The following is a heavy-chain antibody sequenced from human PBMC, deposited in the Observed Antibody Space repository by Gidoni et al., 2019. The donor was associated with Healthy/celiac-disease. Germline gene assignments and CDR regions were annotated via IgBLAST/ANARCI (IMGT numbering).Heavy chain of an antibody. CDR3: AHATCSGGSCYSFDY. J-gene: IGHJ4*02. D-gene: IGHD2-15*01. CDR2: IYWNDDK. CDR1: GFSLSTSGVG. Sequence: QITLKESGPTLVKPTQTLTLTCTFSGFSLSTSGVGVGWIRQPPGKALEWLALIYWNDDKRYSPSLKSRLTITKDTSKNQVVLTMTNMDPVDTATYYCAHATCSGGSCYSFDYWGQGTLVTVSS. V-gene: IGHV2-5*01.